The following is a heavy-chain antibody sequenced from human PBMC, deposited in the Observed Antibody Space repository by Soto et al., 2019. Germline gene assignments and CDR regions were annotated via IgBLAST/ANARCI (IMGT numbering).Heavy chain of an antibody. D-gene: IGHD5-12*01. V-gene: IGHV3-30*04. J-gene: IGHJ4*02. CDR2: IIYDGSNK. CDR3: AAELGNTGYDGHDY. CDR1: GLTFSRYA. Sequence: HVQLVESGGGVVQPGRSLRLSCAASGLTFSRYAMHWVRQAPGKGLEWVAVIIYDGSNKHYADSVQGRFTISRDNSKNTLYLQMNSLRAEDTAVYYCAAELGNTGYDGHDYWGQGTMVTVSS.